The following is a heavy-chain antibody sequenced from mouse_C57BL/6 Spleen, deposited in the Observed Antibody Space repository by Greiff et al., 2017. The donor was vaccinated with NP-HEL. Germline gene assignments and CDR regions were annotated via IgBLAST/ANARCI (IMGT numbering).Heavy chain of an antibody. CDR3: AIYYGSRFDD. Sequence: EVKLMESGPGLVKPSQSLSLTCSVTGYSITSGYYWNWIRQFPGNKLEWMGYISYDGSNNYNPSLKNRISITRDTSKNQVFLKLKSVTTEDTDTYYCAIYYGSRFDDWGKGTTLTVSS. J-gene: IGHJ2*01. V-gene: IGHV3-6*01. CDR1: GYSITSGYY. CDR2: ISYDGSN. D-gene: IGHD1-1*01.